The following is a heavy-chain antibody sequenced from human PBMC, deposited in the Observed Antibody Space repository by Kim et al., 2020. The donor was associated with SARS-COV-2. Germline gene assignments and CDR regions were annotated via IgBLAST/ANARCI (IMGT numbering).Heavy chain of an antibody. CDR3: ARDPVVARYSYGFDY. CDR2: INSDGSST. Sequence: GGSLRLSCAASGFTFSSYWMHWVRQAPGKGLVWVSRINSDGSSTSYADSVKGRFTISRDNAKNTLYLQMNSLRAEDTAVYYCARDPVVARYSYGFDYWGQGTLVTVSS. J-gene: IGHJ4*02. CDR1: GFTFSSYW. D-gene: IGHD5-18*01. V-gene: IGHV3-74*01.